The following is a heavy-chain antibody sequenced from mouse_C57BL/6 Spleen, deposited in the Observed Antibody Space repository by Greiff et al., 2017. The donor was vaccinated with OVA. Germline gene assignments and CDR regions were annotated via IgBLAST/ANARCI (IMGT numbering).Heavy chain of an antibody. CDR1: GYAFSSYW. J-gene: IGHJ4*01. V-gene: IGHV1-80*01. D-gene: IGHD2-1*01. CDR3: ARVYYGNYVAMDY. Sequence: QVQLQQSGAELVKPGASVKISCKASGYAFSSYWMNWVKQRPGKGLEWIGQIYPGDGDTNYNGKFKGKATQTADKSSSTAYMQLSSLTSEDSAVYFCARVYYGNYVAMDYWGQGTSVTVSS. CDR2: IYPGDGDT.